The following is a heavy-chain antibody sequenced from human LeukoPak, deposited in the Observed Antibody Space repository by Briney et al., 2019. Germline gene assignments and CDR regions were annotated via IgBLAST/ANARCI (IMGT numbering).Heavy chain of an antibody. CDR1: GFTFSSYA. V-gene: IGHV3-23*01. CDR3: ASGIAVAGISDAFDI. J-gene: IGHJ3*02. CDR2: ISGSGGST. Sequence: PGGSLRLSCAASGFTFSSYAMSWVRQAPGKGLEWVSAISGSGGSTYYADSVKGRFTISRDNSKNTLYLQMNSLRAEDTAVYYCASGIAVAGISDAFDIWGQGTMVTVSS. D-gene: IGHD6-19*01.